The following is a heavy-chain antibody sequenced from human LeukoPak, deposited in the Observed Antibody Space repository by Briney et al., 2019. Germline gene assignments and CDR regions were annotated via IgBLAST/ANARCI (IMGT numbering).Heavy chain of an antibody. CDR3: AAVYDILTGYTDY. D-gene: IGHD3-9*01. CDR2: IVVGSGNT. CDR1: GFTFTSSA. J-gene: IGHJ4*02. V-gene: IGHV1-58*01. Sequence: ASVKVSCKASGFTFTSSAVQWVRQARGQRLEWIGWIVVGSGNTNYAKKFQQRVTITRDMSTSRAYMELSSLSSEDTAVYYCAAVYDILTGYTDYWGQGALVTVS.